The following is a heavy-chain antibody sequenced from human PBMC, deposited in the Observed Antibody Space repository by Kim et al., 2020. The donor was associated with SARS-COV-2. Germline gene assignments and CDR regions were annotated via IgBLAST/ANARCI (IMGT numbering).Heavy chain of an antibody. V-gene: IGHV4-34*01. D-gene: IGHD3-22*01. CDR3: ARGAPLPYYYDSRRGAFDI. J-gene: IGHJ3*02. Sequence: SETLSLTCAVYGGSFSGYYWSWIRQPPGKGLEWIGEINHSGSTNYNPSLKSRVTISVDTSKNQFSLKLSSVTAADTAVYYCARGAPLPYYYDSRRGAFDIWGQGTMVTVSS. CDR2: INHSGST. CDR1: GGSFSGYY.